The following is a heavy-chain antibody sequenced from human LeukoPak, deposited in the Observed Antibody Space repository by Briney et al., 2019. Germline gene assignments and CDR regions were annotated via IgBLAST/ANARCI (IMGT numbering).Heavy chain of an antibody. CDR1: GGSFSGYY. J-gene: IGHJ5*02. D-gene: IGHD3-10*01. V-gene: IGHV4-34*01. CDR3: GRGSNYYDSGKGWFDP. Sequence: PSETLSLTCAVYGGSFSGYYWSWIRQPRGKGLEWIGEMNHSGSTNYNPSLKSRVTISVDTSKNQFSLKLSSVTAADTAVYYCGRGSNYYDSGKGWFDPWGQGTLVTVSS. CDR2: MNHSGST.